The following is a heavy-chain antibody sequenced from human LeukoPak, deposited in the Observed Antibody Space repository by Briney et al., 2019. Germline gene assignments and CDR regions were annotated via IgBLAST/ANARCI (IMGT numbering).Heavy chain of an antibody. Sequence: GGSLRLSCAASGFTFDDYGMSWVRQAPGKGLEWVSGTNWNGGSTGYADSVKGRFTISRDNAKNSLYLQMNSLRAEDTALYYRARWAGCSGGSCYTRQYYYYMDVWGKGTTVTVSS. J-gene: IGHJ6*03. CDR3: ARWAGCSGGSCYTRQYYYYMDV. CDR1: GFTFDDYG. CDR2: TNWNGGST. V-gene: IGHV3-20*04. D-gene: IGHD2-15*01.